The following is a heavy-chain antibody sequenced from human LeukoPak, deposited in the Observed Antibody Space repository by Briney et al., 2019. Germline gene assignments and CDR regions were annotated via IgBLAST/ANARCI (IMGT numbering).Heavy chain of an antibody. CDR3: AELGITMIGGV. CDR1: GFTVSSNY. D-gene: IGHD3-10*02. CDR2: IYSGGST. J-gene: IGHJ6*04. V-gene: IGHV3-53*01. Sequence: PGGSLRLSCAASGFTVSSNYMSWVRQAPGKGLEGVSVIYSGGSTYYADSVKGRFTISRDNSKNTLYLQMNSLRAEDTAVYYCAELGITMIGGVWGKGTTVTISS.